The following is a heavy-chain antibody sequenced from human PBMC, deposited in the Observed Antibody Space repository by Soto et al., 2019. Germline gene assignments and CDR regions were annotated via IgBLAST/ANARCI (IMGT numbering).Heavy chain of an antibody. CDR1: VFPSWDYY. V-gene: IGHV3-11*01. Sequence: GGSLRLSCAAFVFPSWDYYMSLIRQGPGKGLEWVSYISISGNTMYDGDYVKGRFTISRNKAENSVYLKMISLRAEDTAVYYCVREGCSSTSCNTGCAFDIWGQGTIVTVSS. CDR3: VREGCSSTSCNTGCAFDI. J-gene: IGHJ3*02. CDR2: ISISGNTM. D-gene: IGHD2-2*02.